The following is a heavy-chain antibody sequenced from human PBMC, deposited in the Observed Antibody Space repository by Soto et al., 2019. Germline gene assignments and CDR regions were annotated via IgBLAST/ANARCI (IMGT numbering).Heavy chain of an antibody. CDR1: GFTFSAYS. CDR2: IWYDGSNK. V-gene: IGHV3-33*08. D-gene: IGHD5-18*01. J-gene: IGHJ6*02. Sequence: GALRLSCAASGFTFSAYSMHWVRQAPGKGLEWVSFIWYDGSNKYYADSVKGRFTISRDNSKNTLYLQMNSLRAEDTAVYYCARELRGYSYFAYYGMDVWGQGTTVTVSS. CDR3: ARELRGYSYFAYYGMDV.